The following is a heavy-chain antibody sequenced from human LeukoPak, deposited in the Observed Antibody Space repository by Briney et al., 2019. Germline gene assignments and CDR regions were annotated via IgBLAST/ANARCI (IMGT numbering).Heavy chain of an antibody. D-gene: IGHD1-1*01. CDR3: AKDPSPGARVPTTVAH. V-gene: IGHV3-23*01. J-gene: IGHJ5*02. CDR1: GFTFNNYG. CDR2: ISGSGADT. Sequence: GGSLRLSCVASGFTFNNYGMNWVRQAPGKGLEWISFISGSGADTFYADSVKGRVTISRDNSKTLSLQMNSLRAEDTAMYYCAKDPSPGARVPTTVAHWGQGTLVTVSS.